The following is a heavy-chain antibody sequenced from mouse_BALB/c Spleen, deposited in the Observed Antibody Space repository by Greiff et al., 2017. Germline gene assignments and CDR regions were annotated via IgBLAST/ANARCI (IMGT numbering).Heavy chain of an antibody. J-gene: IGHJ3*01. V-gene: IGHV1-5*01. CDR2: IYPGNSDT. D-gene: IGHD3-2*02. CDR3: TRSTQAWFAY. Sequence: EVQLQQSGTVLARPGASVKMSCKASGYTFTSYWMHWVNQRPGQGLEWIGAIYPGNSDTSYNQKFKGKAKLTAVTSTSTAYMELSSLTNEDSAVYYCTRSTQAWFAYWGQGTLVTVSA. CDR1: GYTFTSYW.